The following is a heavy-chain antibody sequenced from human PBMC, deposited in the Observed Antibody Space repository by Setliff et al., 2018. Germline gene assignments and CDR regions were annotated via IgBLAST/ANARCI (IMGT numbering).Heavy chain of an antibody. D-gene: IGHD3-10*01. CDR1: GGSISSGGFY. V-gene: IGHV4-61*09. CDR2: FHTGGAT. CDR3: ARESATIGEFPLYYFDK. Sequence: TLSLTCSVSGGSISSGGFYWSWIRQSAGRGLEWIGHFHTGGATDYNLSLKSRVTISLDSPKNQFSLRLSSVTAADAAVYFCARESATIGEFPLYYFDKWGQGIPVTVSS. J-gene: IGHJ4*02.